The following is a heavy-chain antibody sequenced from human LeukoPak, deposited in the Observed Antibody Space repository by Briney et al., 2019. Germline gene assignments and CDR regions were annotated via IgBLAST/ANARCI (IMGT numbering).Heavy chain of an antibody. CDR1: GYSFTSYW. CDR3: ARLHIPVRYSSSPNWFDP. CDR2: IYPGDSDT. J-gene: IGHJ5*02. Sequence: GESLKISCKGSGYSFTSYWIGWVRQMPGKGLEWMGIIYPGDSDTRYSPSVQGQVTISADKSISTAYLQWSSLKASDTAMYYCARLHIPVRYSSSPNWFDPWGQGTLVTVSS. D-gene: IGHD6-13*01. V-gene: IGHV5-51*01.